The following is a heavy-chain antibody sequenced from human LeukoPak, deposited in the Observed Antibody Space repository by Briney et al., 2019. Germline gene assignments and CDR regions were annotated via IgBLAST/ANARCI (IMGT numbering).Heavy chain of an antibody. Sequence: GGSLRLSCAASGFTVSSNYMSWVRQAPGKGLEWVSVIYSGGSTYYADSVKGRFTISRDNPKNTLYLQMNSLRAEDTAVYYCARDSSSYYGMDVWGQGTTVTVSS. V-gene: IGHV3-53*01. CDR2: IYSGGST. CDR3: ARDSSSYYGMDV. CDR1: GFTVSSNY. D-gene: IGHD6-6*01. J-gene: IGHJ6*02.